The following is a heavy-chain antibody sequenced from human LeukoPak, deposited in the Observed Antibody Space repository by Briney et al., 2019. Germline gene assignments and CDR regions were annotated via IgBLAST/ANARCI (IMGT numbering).Heavy chain of an antibody. D-gene: IGHD3-10*01. CDR1: GFTFSRNV. J-gene: IGHJ6*03. CDR3: ARGGIPTGPYYYVYYMDV. CDR2: ISYDGNNK. V-gene: IGHV3-30*01. Sequence: PGSSLRLSCAASGFTFSRNVMHWVRQAPGKGLEWVALISYDGNNKFYADSVKGRFTISRDNSRNTLFLQMNSLRGEDAAVYSCARGGIPTGPYYYVYYMDVWGKGTAVTVSS.